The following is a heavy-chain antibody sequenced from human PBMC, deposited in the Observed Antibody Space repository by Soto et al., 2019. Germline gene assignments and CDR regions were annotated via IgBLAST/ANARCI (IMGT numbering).Heavy chain of an antibody. V-gene: IGHV3-33*01. J-gene: IGHJ4*02. CDR3: ARDSASSSPRRGVVNIVATISH. D-gene: IGHD5-12*01. Sequence: QVQLVESGGGVVQPGRSLRLSCAASGFTFSSYGMHWVRQAPGKGLEWVAVIWYDGSNKYYADSVKGRFTISRDNSKNTLYLQMNSLRAEDTAVYYCARDSASSSPRRGVVNIVATISHWGQGTLVTVSS. CDR1: GFTFSSYG. CDR2: IWYDGSNK.